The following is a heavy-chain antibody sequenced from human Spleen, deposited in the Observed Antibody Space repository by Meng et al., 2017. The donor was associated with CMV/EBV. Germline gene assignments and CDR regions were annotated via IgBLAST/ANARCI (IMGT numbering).Heavy chain of an antibody. CDR1: GGSISSSNL. Sequence: QVQLQESGPGLVKPSGTLSLTCAVSGGSISSSNLWTWVRQVPGKGLEWIGEIYHSGSTNYNPSLKSRVTISVVKFKNQFSLKLGSVTAADTAVYYCARIERRRILKYCGSDCSTTDYWGQGTLVTVSS. CDR2: IYHSGST. D-gene: IGHD2-21*02. J-gene: IGHJ4*02. CDR3: ARIERRRILKYCGSDCSTTDY. V-gene: IGHV4-4*02.